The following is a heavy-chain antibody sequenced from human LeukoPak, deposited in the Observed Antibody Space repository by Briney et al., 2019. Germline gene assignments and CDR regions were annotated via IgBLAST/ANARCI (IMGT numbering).Heavy chain of an antibody. Sequence: SETLSLTCTVSGGSISSYYWSWIRQPPGKGLEWIGYIYYSGSTNYNPSLKSRVTISVDTSKNQFSLKLSSVTAADTAVYYRARLRGLYGMDVWGQGTTVTVSS. CDR3: ARLRGLYGMDV. V-gene: IGHV4-59*08. J-gene: IGHJ6*02. CDR1: GGSISSYY. D-gene: IGHD3-10*01. CDR2: IYYSGST.